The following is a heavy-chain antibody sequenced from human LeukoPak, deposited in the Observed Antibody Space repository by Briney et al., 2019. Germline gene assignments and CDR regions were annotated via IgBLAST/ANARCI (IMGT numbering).Heavy chain of an antibody. D-gene: IGHD5-24*01. CDR1: GGSISSSSNY. CDR2: VYSTGSTT. V-gene: IGHV4-39*01. J-gene: IGHJ4*02. Sequence: SETLSLTCTVSGGSISSSSNYWGWVRQPPWKGLEWIGTVYSTGSTTYSNPSLKSRVTISVDTSKNQFSLKLSSVTAADTAVYYCARHEEEDGYNAKTIDYWGQGTLVTVSS. CDR3: ARHEEEDGYNAKTIDY.